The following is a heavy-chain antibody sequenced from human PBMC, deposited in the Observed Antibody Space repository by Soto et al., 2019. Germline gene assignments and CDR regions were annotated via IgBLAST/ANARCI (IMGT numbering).Heavy chain of an antibody. D-gene: IGHD3-3*01. J-gene: IGHJ4*02. V-gene: IGHV1-18*01. CDR3: ARESPRITIFGVVTYYFDY. CDR2: ISAYNGKT. CDR1: GYTFTSYG. Sequence: ASVKVSCKASGYTFTSYGISWVRQAPGQGLEWMGWISAYNGKTNYAKKHQGRVTMTTDTSSSTVYMELRSLRSDDTAVYYCARESPRITIFGVVTYYFDYWGQGTLVTVSS.